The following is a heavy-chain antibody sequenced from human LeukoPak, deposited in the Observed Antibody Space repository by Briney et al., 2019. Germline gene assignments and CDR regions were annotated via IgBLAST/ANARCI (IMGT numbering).Heavy chain of an antibody. Sequence: SETLSLTCTVSGGSISSYYWSWIRQPPGKGLEWIGYIYYSGSTNYNPSLKSRVTISVDTSKNQFSLKLSSVTAADTAVYYCARSYSSSWIDWYFDLWGRGTLVTVSS. D-gene: IGHD6-13*01. CDR2: IYYSGST. V-gene: IGHV4-59*08. J-gene: IGHJ2*01. CDR1: GGSISSYY. CDR3: ARSYSSSWIDWYFDL.